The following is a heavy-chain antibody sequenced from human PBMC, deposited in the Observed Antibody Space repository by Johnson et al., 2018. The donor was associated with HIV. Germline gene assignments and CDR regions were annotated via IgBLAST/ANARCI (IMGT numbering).Heavy chain of an antibody. J-gene: IGHJ3*02. D-gene: IGHD1-26*01. V-gene: IGHV3-30*04. CDR3: ARDPHEWELLGGAFDI. CDR2: ISYDGSNK. CDR1: GFTFSTYT. Sequence: QVQLMESGGGVVQPGGSLRLSCAASGFTFSTYTLHWVRLAPGKGLEWVAVISYDGSNKYYADSVKGRFTISRDNSKNTLYLQMNSLRAEDTAVYYCARDPHEWELLGGAFDIWGQGTMVTVSS.